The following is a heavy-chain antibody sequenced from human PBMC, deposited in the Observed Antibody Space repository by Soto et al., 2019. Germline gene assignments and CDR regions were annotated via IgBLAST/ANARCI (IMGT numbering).Heavy chain of an antibody. Sequence: GESLKISCKGSGYSFTSYWIGWVRQMPGKGLEWMGIIYPGDSDTRYNPTFQGQVTISADKSISTAYLQWSSLKASDSAMYYCVRDNSPKGYCSGGSCYSESFFVDYWGQGTLVTVSS. CDR2: IYPGDSDT. CDR1: GYSFTSYW. V-gene: IGHV5-51*01. CDR3: VRDNSPKGYCSGGSCYSESFFVDY. J-gene: IGHJ4*02. D-gene: IGHD2-15*01.